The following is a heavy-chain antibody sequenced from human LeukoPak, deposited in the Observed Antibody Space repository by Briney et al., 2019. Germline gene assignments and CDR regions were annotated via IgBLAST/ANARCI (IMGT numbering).Heavy chain of an antibody. CDR1: GGSISSSSYY. CDR3: ARRSSSSPTPYWFDP. J-gene: IGHJ5*02. CDR2: IYYGGST. D-gene: IGHD6-6*01. V-gene: IGHV4-39*01. Sequence: SETLSLTCTVSGGSISSSSYYWGWIRQPPGKGLEWIGSIYYGGSTYYNPSLKSRVTISVDTSKNQFSLKLSSVTAADTAVYYCARRSSSSPTPYWFDPWGQGTLVTVSS.